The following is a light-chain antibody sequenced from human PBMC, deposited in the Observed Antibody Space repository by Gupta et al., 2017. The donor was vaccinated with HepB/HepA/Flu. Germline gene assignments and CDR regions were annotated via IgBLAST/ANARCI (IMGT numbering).Light chain of an antibody. CDR3: QQANTFPWT. CDR2: GAS. Sequence: DIQMTQSPSSVSASVGDRVTITCRASQGISSRLAWYQQKPWKAPKLLIYGASSLQSGVPSRFSGCGPGTDFTLTISSLKPEDFGTYFFQQANTFPWTFGQGTKVEIK. J-gene: IGKJ1*01. V-gene: IGKV1-12*01. CDR1: QGISSR.